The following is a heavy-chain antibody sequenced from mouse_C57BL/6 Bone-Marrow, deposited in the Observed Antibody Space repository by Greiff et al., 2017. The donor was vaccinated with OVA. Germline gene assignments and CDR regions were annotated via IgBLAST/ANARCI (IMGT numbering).Heavy chain of an antibody. Sequence: QVQLQQPGAELVKPGASVKMSCKASGYTFTSYWITWVKQRPGQGLEWIGDIYPGSGRTNYNEKFKSKATLTVDTSSSTAYMQRSSLTSEDSAVYYGARGKNYDGSSLDYWGQGTTLTVSS. CDR3: ARGKNYDGSSLDY. CDR1: GYTFTSYW. CDR2: IYPGSGRT. D-gene: IGHD2-3*01. V-gene: IGHV1-55*01. J-gene: IGHJ2*01.